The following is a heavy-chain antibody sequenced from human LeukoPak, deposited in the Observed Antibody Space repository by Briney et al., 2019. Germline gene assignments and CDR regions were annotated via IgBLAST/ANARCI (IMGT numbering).Heavy chain of an antibody. CDR2: IYTSGST. Sequence: SETLSLTCTVSGGSISSYYWSWIRQPAGKGLEWIGRIYTSGSTNYNPSLKSRVTISVKTSKNQFSLKLRSVTAADTAVYYCARVTGYTIEDYFDYWGQGTLVTVSS. V-gene: IGHV4-4*07. J-gene: IGHJ4*02. D-gene: IGHD3-9*01. CDR1: GGSISSYY. CDR3: ARVTGYTIEDYFDY.